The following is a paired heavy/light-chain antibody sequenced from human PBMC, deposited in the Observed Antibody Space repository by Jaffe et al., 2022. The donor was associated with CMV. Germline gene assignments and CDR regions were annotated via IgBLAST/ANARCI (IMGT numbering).Heavy chain of an antibody. D-gene: IGHD1-1*01. V-gene: IGHV4-39*01. J-gene: IGHJ4*02. CDR2: INHNGNT. CDR3: ARLTIQRYFDY. CDR1: GDSISNYPYY. Sequence: QLQLQESGPGLVKPSETLSLTCSVSGDSISNYPYYYWGWVRQPPGKGLEWIGSINHNGNTYDNPSLKSRVTMSVDTSKNQFFLHLSSVTAADTALYYCARLTIQRYFDYWGQGALVTVSS.
Light chain of an antibody. CDR3: QQYKSPPWT. CDR1: QTVNSW. J-gene: IGKJ1*01. V-gene: IGKV1-5*03. Sequence: DIQMTQSPSTLSASVGARITITCRASQTVNSWLAWYQQKPGQAPTLLIYKVSTLESGVPSRFSGSGSGTEFTLTISSLQPDDFATYYCQQYKSPPWTFGQGTKVEVQ. CDR2: KVS.